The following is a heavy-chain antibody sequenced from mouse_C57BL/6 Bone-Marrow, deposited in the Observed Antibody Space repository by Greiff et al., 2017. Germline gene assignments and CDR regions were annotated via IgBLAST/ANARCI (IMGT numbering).Heavy chain of an antibody. Sequence: EVKLMESGGGLVQPGGSLKLSCAASGFTFSDYGMAWVRQAPRKGPEWVAFISNLAYSIYYADTVTGRFTISRENAKNTLYLEMSSLRSEDTAMYYCARLPPNYYGAFDVWGTGTTVTVSS. V-gene: IGHV5-15*01. J-gene: IGHJ1*03. CDR2: ISNLAYSI. D-gene: IGHD1-1*01. CDR3: ARLPPNYYGAFDV. CDR1: GFTFSDYG.